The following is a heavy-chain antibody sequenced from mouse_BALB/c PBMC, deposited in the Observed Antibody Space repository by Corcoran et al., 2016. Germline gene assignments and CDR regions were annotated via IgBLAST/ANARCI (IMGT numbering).Heavy chain of an antibody. CDR3: ASPYYYGRGAWFAY. CDR2: INTYNGGT. J-gene: IGHJ3*01. D-gene: IGHD1-1*01. CDR1: GYSFTGYT. Sequence: EVQLQQSGPELVKPGASMKISCKASGYSFTGYTMNWVKQSHGKNLEWIGLINTYNGGTSYNQKFKGKATLTVDKSSSTAYMELLSLTSEDSAVYYCASPYYYGRGAWFAYWGQGTLVTVSA. V-gene: IGHV1-18*01.